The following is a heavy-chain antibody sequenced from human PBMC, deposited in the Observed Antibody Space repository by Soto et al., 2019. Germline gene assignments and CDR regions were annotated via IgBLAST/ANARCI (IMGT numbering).Heavy chain of an antibody. D-gene: IGHD3-9*01. CDR2: MYHSGST. CDR3: ARDILTGRAWLDP. Sequence: SETLSLTCAVSGGSISSGGYSWSWIRQPPGKGLEWIGYMYHSGSTYYNPSLKSRVTISIDRSKNQFSLKLSSVTAADTAVYYCARDILTGRAWLDPWGQGTLVTVSS. CDR1: GGSISSGGYS. J-gene: IGHJ5*02. V-gene: IGHV4-30-2*01.